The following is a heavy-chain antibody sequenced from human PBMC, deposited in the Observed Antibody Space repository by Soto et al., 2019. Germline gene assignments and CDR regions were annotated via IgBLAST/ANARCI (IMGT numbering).Heavy chain of an antibody. CDR3: ARDRMAEYYYGMDV. CDR2: ISSSSSYI. Sequence: GSLRLSCAASGFTFSSYSMNWVRQAPGKGLEWVSSISSSSSYIYYADSVKGRFTISRDNAKNSLYLQMNSLRAEDTAVYYCARDRMAEYYYGMDVWGQGTTVTVSS. CDR1: GFTFSSYS. V-gene: IGHV3-21*01. D-gene: IGHD2-8*01. J-gene: IGHJ6*02.